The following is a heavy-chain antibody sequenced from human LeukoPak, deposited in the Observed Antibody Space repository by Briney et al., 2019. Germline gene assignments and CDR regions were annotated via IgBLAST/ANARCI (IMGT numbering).Heavy chain of an antibody. Sequence: SETLSLTCTVSGCSINGGNYYWTWLRQPAGKGLEWIGRISPSGSTNHNPSLTSRVTISVDTSKNQFSLKLNFVTAADTAVYYCARVSYQEGVDYWGQGTLVTVSS. CDR2: ISPSGST. D-gene: IGHD2-2*01. CDR3: ARVSYQEGVDY. J-gene: IGHJ4*02. CDR1: GCSINGGNYY. V-gene: IGHV4-61*02.